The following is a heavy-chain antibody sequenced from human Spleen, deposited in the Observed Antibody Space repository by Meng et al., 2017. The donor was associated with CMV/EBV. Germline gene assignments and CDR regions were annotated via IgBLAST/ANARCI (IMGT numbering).Heavy chain of an antibody. J-gene: IGHJ4*02. CDR3: ARTYYYGSRSSRRETGFDS. CDR1: GGSISIGTSYF. D-gene: IGHD3-10*01. Sequence: SETLSLTCTVSGGSISIGTSYFWGWIRQPPGKGLEWIGNVYYTGSTNCNPSLKSRVTISVDTSKNQFFLKVNSVTAADTAMYYCARTYYYGSRSSRRETGFDSWGRGTPVTVSS. CDR2: VYYTGST. V-gene: IGHV4-39*01.